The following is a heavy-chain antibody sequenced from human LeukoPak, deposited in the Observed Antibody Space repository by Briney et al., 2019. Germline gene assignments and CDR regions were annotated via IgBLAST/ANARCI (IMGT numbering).Heavy chain of an antibody. J-gene: IGHJ4*02. CDR2: IISMFGTP. V-gene: IGHV1-69*01. Sequence: GSSVKVSCKASGGTFSSYAISWVRQAPGQGLEWMGGIISMFGTPKYAQKFQGSVTITADESTSTAYMELGSLRSEDTAVYYCATTENYGDFKWSFENWGQGTLVTVSS. D-gene: IGHD4-17*01. CDR1: GGTFSSYA. CDR3: ATTENYGDFKWSFEN.